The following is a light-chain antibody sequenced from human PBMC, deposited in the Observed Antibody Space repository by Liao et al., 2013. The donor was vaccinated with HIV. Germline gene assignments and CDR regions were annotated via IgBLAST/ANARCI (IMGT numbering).Light chain of an antibody. J-gene: IGLJ1*01. V-gene: IGLV3-1*01. CDR3: QAWDSSTAYYV. Sequence: SYELTQPHSVSVSPGQTAKITCSGDKLGDKYACWYQQKPGQSPVLVIYQDYKRPSGIPERFSGSNSGNTATLTISGTQAMDEADYYCQAWDSSTAYYVFGTGTKVTVL. CDR2: QDY. CDR1: KLGDKY.